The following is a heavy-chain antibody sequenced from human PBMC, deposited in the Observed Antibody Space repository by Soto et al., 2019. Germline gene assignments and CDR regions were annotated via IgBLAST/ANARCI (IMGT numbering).Heavy chain of an antibody. Sequence: PGGSLRLSCAASGFTFSDYYMSWIRQAPGKGLEWVSYISSSSSYTNYADSVKGRFTISRDNAKNSLYLQMNSLRAEDTAVYYCARGGVGIAVAPSGIDYWGQGTLVTVSS. CDR3: ARGGVGIAVAPSGIDY. CDR1: GFTFSDYY. D-gene: IGHD6-19*01. CDR2: ISSSSSYT. J-gene: IGHJ4*02. V-gene: IGHV3-11*05.